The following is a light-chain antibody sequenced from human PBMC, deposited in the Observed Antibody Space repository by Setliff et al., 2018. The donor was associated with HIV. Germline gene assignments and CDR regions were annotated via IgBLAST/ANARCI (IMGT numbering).Light chain of an antibody. V-gene: IGLV2-14*01. CDR1: SSDVGGYSY. CDR2: EVR. Sequence: QSVLTQPASVSGSPGQSITISCTGTSSDVGGYSYVSWYQQHPGKAPKLIIYEVRNRPSGVSNRFSGSKSGNTASLTISGLQAEYEADYYCSSYAITNTLPFGTGTKSPS. CDR3: SSYAITNTLP. J-gene: IGLJ1*01.